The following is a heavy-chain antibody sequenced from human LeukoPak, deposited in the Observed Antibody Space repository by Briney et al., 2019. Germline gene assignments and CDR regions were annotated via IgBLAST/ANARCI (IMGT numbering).Heavy chain of an antibody. CDR2: ISSSGRII. Sequence: PGGSLRLSCAASGFTFSSYEMNWVRQAPGKGLEWVSYISSSGRIIYYADSVKGRFTISRDNAKNSLYLQLNSLKAEDTAVYYCARAVTTVVTPGDYWGQGTLVTVSS. CDR1: GFTFSSYE. CDR3: ARAVTTVVTPGDY. D-gene: IGHD4-23*01. V-gene: IGHV3-48*03. J-gene: IGHJ4*02.